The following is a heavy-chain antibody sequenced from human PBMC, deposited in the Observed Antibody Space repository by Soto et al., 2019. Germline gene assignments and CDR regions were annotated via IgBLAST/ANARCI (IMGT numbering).Heavy chain of an antibody. D-gene: IGHD6-19*01. V-gene: IGHV3-30*14. CDR2: ISDDGSKT. CDR3: AKKVGGWFNWFDP. CDR1: GVTFRGYA. Sequence: QAGGSLRLSCAGSGVTFRGYAVHWVRQTPGKGLEWVTVISDDGSKTYYADSVKGRFSVSRDDSTNMVFLQMNSLRAEDTAVYYCAKKVGGWFNWFDPWGQGTLVTVSS. J-gene: IGHJ5*02.